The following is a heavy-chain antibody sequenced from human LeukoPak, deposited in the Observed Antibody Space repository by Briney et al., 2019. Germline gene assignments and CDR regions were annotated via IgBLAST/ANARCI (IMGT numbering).Heavy chain of an antibody. CDR1: GGSVSSNVYY. Sequence: PSETLSLTCTVSGGSVSSNVYYWSWIRQPPGKGLEWIGSINYSGRTFYSPSLKSRVAISVDTSKNQFSLKLSSVTAADTAVYYCTREGKSSSDHWGQGTLVTVSS. J-gene: IGHJ5*02. CDR2: INYSGRT. CDR3: TREGKSSSDH. D-gene: IGHD6-6*01. V-gene: IGHV4-39*07.